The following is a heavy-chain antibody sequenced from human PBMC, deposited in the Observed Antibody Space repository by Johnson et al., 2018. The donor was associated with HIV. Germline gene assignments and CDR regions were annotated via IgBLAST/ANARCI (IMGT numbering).Heavy chain of an antibody. CDR1: EFTFSTYA. Sequence: QEQLVESGGGVVQPGRSLRLSCAASEFTFSTYAMHWVRQAPGKGLEWVAVISYDGSNKYYADSVKGRFTISRDNSKNTLYLQMNSLRPEATAVYYCVKDLGGGMAHDKDAFDIWGQGTMVTVSS. CDR3: VKDLGGGMAHDKDAFDI. V-gene: IGHV3-30-3*02. D-gene: IGHD3-16*01. CDR2: ISYDGSNK. J-gene: IGHJ3*02.